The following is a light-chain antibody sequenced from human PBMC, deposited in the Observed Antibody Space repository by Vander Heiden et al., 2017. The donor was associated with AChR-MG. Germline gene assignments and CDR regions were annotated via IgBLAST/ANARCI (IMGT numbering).Light chain of an antibody. CDR3: AACDDSLNGSV. CDR2: DDD. J-gene: IGLJ3*02. V-gene: IGLV1-36*01. Sequence: QSVLTQPPSVSEAPKQRVTISCSGSSSNIGNNAVTWYQQLPGKAPKLLIYDDDLLPSGVSDRFSGSKSGTSASLAISGLQAEDEADYYCAACDDSLNGSVFGGGTKLTVL. CDR1: SSNIGNNA.